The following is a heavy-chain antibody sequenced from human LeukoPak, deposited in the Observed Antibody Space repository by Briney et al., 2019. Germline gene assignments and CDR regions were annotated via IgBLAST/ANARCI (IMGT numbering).Heavy chain of an antibody. D-gene: IGHD5-12*01. CDR2: ISYDGSEK. CDR1: GFTFSSYA. Sequence: PGGSLRLSCAASGFTFSSYAMYWVRQAPGKGLGWVEVISYDGSEKFYEESVKGRFTISRDSSKNTLYLQMNSLRPEDTAVYYCARARPSMWIDYWGQGTLVTVSS. V-gene: IGHV3-30*04. CDR3: ARARPSMWIDY. J-gene: IGHJ4*02.